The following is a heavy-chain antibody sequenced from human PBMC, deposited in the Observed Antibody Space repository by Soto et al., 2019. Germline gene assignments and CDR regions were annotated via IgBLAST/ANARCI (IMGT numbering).Heavy chain of an antibody. J-gene: IGHJ4*02. Sequence: SETLSLTCAVYGGSFSGYYWSWIRQPPGKGLEWIGEINRSGSTNYNPSLKSRVTISLDTSKNQFSLKLSSVTVADTAVYYCAREATTGTRPVAYWGQGTLVTVSS. CDR3: AREATTGTRPVAY. V-gene: IGHV4-34*01. CDR2: INRSGST. D-gene: IGHD1-1*01. CDR1: GGSFSGYY.